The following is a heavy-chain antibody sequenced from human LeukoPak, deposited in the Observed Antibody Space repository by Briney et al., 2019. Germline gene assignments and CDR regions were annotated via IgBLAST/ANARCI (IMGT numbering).Heavy chain of an antibody. Sequence: ASVKVSCKASGYTFTGYYMHWVRQAPGQGLEWMGWISAYNGNTNYAQKLQGRVTMTTDTSTSTAYMELRSLRSDDTAVYYCARGTTGTTPYYYYHMDVWGKGTTVTVSS. CDR3: ARGTTGTTPYYYYHMDV. D-gene: IGHD1-1*01. CDR2: ISAYNGNT. J-gene: IGHJ6*03. V-gene: IGHV1-18*04. CDR1: GYTFTGYY.